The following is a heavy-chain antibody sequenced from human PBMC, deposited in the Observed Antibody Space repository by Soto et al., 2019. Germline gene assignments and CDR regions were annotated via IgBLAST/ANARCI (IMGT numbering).Heavy chain of an antibody. CDR1: GFTFSSYA. J-gene: IGHJ6*02. CDR3: AREGVYSYGLPYGMDV. V-gene: IGHV3-23*01. D-gene: IGHD5-18*01. Sequence: HPGGSLRLSCAASGFTFSSYAMSWVRQAPGKGLEWVSAISGSGGSTYYADSVKGRFTISRDNSKNTLYLQMNSLRAEDTAVYYCAREGVYSYGLPYGMDVWGQGTTVTVSS. CDR2: ISGSGGST.